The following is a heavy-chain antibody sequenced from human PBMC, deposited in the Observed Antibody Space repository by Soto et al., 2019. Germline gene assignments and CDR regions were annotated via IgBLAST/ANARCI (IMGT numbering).Heavy chain of an antibody. V-gene: IGHV4-34*01. CDR1: GGSFSGYY. CDR3: AGRIAAAGTTYYYYGMDV. J-gene: IGHJ6*02. D-gene: IGHD6-13*01. Sequence: SETLSLTCAVYGGSFSGYYWSWIRQPPGKGLEWIGEINHSGSTNYNPSLKSRVTISVDTSKNQFSLKLSSVTAADTAVYYCAGRIAAAGTTYYYYGMDVWGQGTTVTVSS. CDR2: INHSGST.